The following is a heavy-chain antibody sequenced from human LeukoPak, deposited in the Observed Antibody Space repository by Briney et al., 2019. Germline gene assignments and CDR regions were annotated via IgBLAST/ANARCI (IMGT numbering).Heavy chain of an antibody. D-gene: IGHD2-2*01. J-gene: IGHJ5*02. CDR1: GFTFSSYA. CDR2: ISGSGGST. CDR3: AKDRLPFRSSSNWFDP. V-gene: IGHV3-23*01. Sequence: GGSLRLSCAASGFTFSSYAMSWVRQAPGKGLEWVSAISGSGGSTYYADSVKGRFTISRDNSKNTLYLQMNSLRAEDTAVYYCAKDRLPFRSSSNWFDPWGQGTLVTVSS.